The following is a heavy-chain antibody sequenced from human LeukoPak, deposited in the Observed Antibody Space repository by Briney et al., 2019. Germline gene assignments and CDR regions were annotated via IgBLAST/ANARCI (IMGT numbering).Heavy chain of an antibody. D-gene: IGHD1-26*01. CDR1: DGSIRSYY. Sequence: SETLSLTCAVSDGSIRSYYWNWIRQPPGKGLEWIGFIYYSGYTDYNPSLKSRVTISLDTSKNQFSLKLSSVTAADTAVYYCARGGSGSYDVGYYFDSWGQGTLVTVSS. V-gene: IGHV4-59*01. CDR3: ARGGSGSYDVGYYFDS. CDR2: IYYSGYT. J-gene: IGHJ4*02.